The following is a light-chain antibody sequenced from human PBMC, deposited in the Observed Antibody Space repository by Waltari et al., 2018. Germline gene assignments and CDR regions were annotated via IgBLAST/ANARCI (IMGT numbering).Light chain of an antibody. CDR2: AAS. V-gene: IGKV1-8*01. CDR1: QGISSY. J-gene: IGKJ1*01. CDR3: QQYYSYQWT. Sequence: IRITQSPSSLSASPGDRVTITCRASQGISSYLAWYQQKPGKAPKLLIYAASTLQSGVPSRFSGSGSGTDFTLTISCLQSEDFATYYCQQYYSYQWTFGQGTKVEIK.